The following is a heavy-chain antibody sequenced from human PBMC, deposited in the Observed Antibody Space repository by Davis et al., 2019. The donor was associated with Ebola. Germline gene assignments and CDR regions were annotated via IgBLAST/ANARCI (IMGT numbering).Heavy chain of an antibody. Sequence: MPSETLSLTCTVSGDSISNYYWTWIRQPPGKGLEWIGYIYYSGSTSYTPSLKSRVTISVDTSKNQFSLMLTSVTAADTAVYYCARLGFLGGQFDFWGQGTLVTVSA. CDR1: GDSISNYY. V-gene: IGHV4-59*08. CDR3: ARLGFLGGQFDF. J-gene: IGHJ4*02. CDR2: IYYSGST. D-gene: IGHD3-16*01.